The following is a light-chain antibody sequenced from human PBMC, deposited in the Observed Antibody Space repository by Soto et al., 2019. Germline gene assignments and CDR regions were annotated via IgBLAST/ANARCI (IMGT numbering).Light chain of an antibody. CDR1: QSLLHRSEKNF. V-gene: IGKV2-28*01. CDR3: MQPLQPSLFT. Sequence: DVVLTPSPLSLSVTPGEPASLSCRSSQSLLHRSEKNFVDWYVHKPGQPPQLLIHLASNRASGVPDRFSGSGSGTYFTLRISRVEAEDVGVYYCMQPLQPSLFTCGPGTPVDIK. CDR2: LAS. J-gene: IGKJ3*01.